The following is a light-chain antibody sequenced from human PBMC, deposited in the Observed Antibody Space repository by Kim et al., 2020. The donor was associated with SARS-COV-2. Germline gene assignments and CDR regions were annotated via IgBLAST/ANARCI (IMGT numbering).Light chain of an antibody. J-gene: IGKJ1*01. Sequence: DIVMTQSPDSLAVSLGERATINCKSSQSVLYSSNNKNCLAWYQQKPGQPPELLIYWASTRKSGVPDRFSGSGSGTGFTLTISSLQAEDVAVYYCQQCYGTPWTFGQGTKVDIK. V-gene: IGKV4-1*01. CDR1: QSVLYSSNNKNC. CDR2: WAS. CDR3: QQCYGTPWT.